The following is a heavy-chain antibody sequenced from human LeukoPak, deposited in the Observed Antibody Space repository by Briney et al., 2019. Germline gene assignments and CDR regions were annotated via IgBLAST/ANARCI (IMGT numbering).Heavy chain of an antibody. Sequence: PSETLSLTCAVYGGSFGGYYWSWIRQPPGKGLEWIGEINHSGSTNYNPSLKSRVAISVDTSKNQFSLKLSSVTAADTAVYYCARGRRYYDSSGYTNFDYWGQGTLVTVSS. V-gene: IGHV4-34*01. D-gene: IGHD3-22*01. CDR2: INHSGST. CDR1: GGSFGGYY. J-gene: IGHJ4*02. CDR3: ARGRRYYDSSGYTNFDY.